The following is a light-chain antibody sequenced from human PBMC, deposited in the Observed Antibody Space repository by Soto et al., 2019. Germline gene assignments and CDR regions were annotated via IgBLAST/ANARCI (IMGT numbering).Light chain of an antibody. Sequence: ELVLTQSPGTLSLSPGERATLSCRASQSVSSSHLVWYQQRPGQTPRLLIYGASSRATGIPDRFSGGGSGTDFTLTISRLEPEDFAVYYCQHYGYSPQTFGQGTKVEVK. CDR2: GAS. V-gene: IGKV3-20*01. CDR3: QHYGYSPQT. CDR1: QSVSSSH. J-gene: IGKJ1*01.